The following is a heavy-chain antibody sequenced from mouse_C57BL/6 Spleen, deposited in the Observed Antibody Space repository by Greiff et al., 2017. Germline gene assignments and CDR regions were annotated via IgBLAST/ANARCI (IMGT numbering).Heavy chain of an antibody. V-gene: IGHV1-64*01. CDR3: ASSITTIVAPFAF. J-gene: IGHJ3*01. CDR2: IHPNSGST. D-gene: IGHD1-1*01. CDR1: GYTFTSYW. Sequence: VQLQQPGAELVKPGASVTLSCKASGYTFTSYWMHWVKQTPVQGLEWIGMIHPNSGSTTYNEKFKSKAILTVDKSSSTAYMQLSSLTSEDSAVSYCASSITTIVAPFAFWGKGTLVTVSA.